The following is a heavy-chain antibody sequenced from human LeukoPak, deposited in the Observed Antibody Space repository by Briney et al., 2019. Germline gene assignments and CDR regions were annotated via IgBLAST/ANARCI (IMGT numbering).Heavy chain of an antibody. Sequence: ASVKVSCKASGHTFTSYAMNWVRQAPGQGLEWMGWINTNTGNPTYAQGFTGRFVFSLDTSVSTAYLQISSLKAEDTAVYYCARDRYDILTGYPPYFDYWGQGTLVTVSS. CDR3: ARDRYDILTGYPPYFDY. CDR2: INTNTGNP. J-gene: IGHJ4*02. CDR1: GHTFTSYA. D-gene: IGHD3-9*01. V-gene: IGHV7-4-1*02.